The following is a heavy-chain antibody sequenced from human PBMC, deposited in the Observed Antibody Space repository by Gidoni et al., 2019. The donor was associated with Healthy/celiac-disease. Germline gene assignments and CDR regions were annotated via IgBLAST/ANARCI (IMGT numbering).Heavy chain of an antibody. J-gene: IGHJ4*02. D-gene: IGHD1-26*01. CDR3: ARPGELPYFDY. Sequence: QVQLVQSGAEVKKPGASVKVSCKAPGDTFTSYYMHWVRQSPGQGLEWMGIINPSGGSTSYAQKFQGRVTMTRDTSTSTVYMELSSLRSEDTALYYCARPGELPYFDYWGQGTLVTVSS. CDR1: GDTFTSYY. V-gene: IGHV1-46*01. CDR2: INPSGGST.